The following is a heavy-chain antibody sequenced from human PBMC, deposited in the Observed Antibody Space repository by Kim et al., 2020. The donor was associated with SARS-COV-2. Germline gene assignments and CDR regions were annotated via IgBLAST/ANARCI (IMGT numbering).Heavy chain of an antibody. CDR2: INVYNGRT. CDR3: ASLGAGGLYCSGGNCY. CDR1: GLRFSAST. V-gene: IGHV1-18*01. Sequence: ASVKVSCKASGLRFSASTVGWVRQAPGQGLEWMGYINVYNGRTNYGKRFQGRVTMTTETSTDTGYMELRNLRSDDTAVYYCASLGAGGLYCSGGNCYWG. J-gene: IGHJ4*01. D-gene: IGHD2-15*01.